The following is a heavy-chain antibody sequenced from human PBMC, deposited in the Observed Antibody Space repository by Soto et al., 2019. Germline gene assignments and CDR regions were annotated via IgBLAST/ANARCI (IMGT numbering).Heavy chain of an antibody. CDR3: ASGYGSGSGYVDV. CDR1: GGSISSYY. CDR2: IYYSGST. J-gene: IGHJ6*03. Sequence: PSETLSLTCTVSGGSISSYYWSWIRQPPGKGLEWIGYIYYSGSTNYNPSLKSRVTISVDTSKNQFSLKLSSVTAADTAVYYCASGYGSGSGYVDVWGKGTTVTVSS. D-gene: IGHD3-10*01. V-gene: IGHV4-59*01.